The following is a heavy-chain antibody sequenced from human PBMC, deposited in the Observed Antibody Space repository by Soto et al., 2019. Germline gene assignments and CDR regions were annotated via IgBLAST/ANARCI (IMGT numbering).Heavy chain of an antibody. CDR2: TSFDGTYT. CDR3: ARDPLYCSSTSCRMNGMHV. D-gene: IGHD2-2*01. CDR1: GFMFSTFG. J-gene: IGHJ6*02. V-gene: IGHV3-30*01. Sequence: GGSLRLSCAASGFMFSTFGMHWVRQAPGKGLEWVAVTSFDGTYTYYADYVKGRFTISRDNSKNTLYLQTNSLKGEDTAVYYCARDPLYCSSTSCRMNGMHVWGQGTTVTVSS.